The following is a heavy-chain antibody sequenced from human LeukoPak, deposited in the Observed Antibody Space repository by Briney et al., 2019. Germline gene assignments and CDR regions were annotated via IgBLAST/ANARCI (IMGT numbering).Heavy chain of an antibody. CDR1: GGSNSSGSCS. CDR2: LYHSGST. Sequence: SETLSLTCAVSGGSNSSGSCSWSWIRQPPGKGLEWIWYLYHSGSTYYNPSLKSRVTISVDRSKNQFSLKLTSVTAADTAVYYCARFPRITGTTSDGFDIWGQGTMVTVSS. D-gene: IGHD1-7*01. J-gene: IGHJ3*02. CDR3: ARFPRITGTTSDGFDI. V-gene: IGHV4-30-2*01.